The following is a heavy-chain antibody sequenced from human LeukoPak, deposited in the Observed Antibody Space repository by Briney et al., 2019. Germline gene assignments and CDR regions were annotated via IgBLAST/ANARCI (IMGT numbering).Heavy chain of an antibody. V-gene: IGHV4-4*07. CDR3: ARRDISSGWSFDY. CDR2: IHTSGST. J-gene: IGHJ4*02. D-gene: IGHD6-19*01. CDR1: GGSISNYH. Sequence: ASETLSLTCTGSGGSISNYHWSWIRQPAGKGLEWIGQIHTSGSTNYNPPLKSRVTMSIDTPENQLSLTIRSVTAADTAVYYCARRDISSGWSFDYWGQGTLVTASS.